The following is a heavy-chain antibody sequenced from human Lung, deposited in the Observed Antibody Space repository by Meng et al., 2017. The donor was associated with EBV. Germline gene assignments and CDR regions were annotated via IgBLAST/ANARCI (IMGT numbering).Heavy chain of an antibody. CDR3: ARGPSGSYYPSFDY. CDR1: GGSISSGGYY. CDR2: IYYSGSA. Sequence: QLQLQESGSRRVKPSQTLALTGGVSGGSISSGGYYWSWIRQHPGKGLEWIGNIYYSGSAYYNPSLKSRVTISVDTSKNHFSLKLSSVTAADTAVYYCARGPSGSYYPSFDYWGQGTLVTVSS. V-gene: IGHV4-31*02. D-gene: IGHD1-26*01. J-gene: IGHJ4*02.